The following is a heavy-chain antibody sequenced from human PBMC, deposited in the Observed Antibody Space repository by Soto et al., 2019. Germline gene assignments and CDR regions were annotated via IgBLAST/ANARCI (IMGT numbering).Heavy chain of an antibody. V-gene: IGHV4-34*01. CDR3: ARSPSGWTQFDY. Sequence: PSETLSLTCAVYGGSFSGYYWSWIRQPPGEGLEWIGEINHSGSTNYNPSLKSRVTISVDTSKNQFSLKLSSVTAADTAVYYCARSPSGWTQFDYWGQGTLVTVSS. J-gene: IGHJ4*02. D-gene: IGHD6-19*01. CDR1: GGSFSGYY. CDR2: INHSGST.